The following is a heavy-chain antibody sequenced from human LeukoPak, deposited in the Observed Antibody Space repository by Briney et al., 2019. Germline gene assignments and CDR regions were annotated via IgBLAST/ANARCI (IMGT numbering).Heavy chain of an antibody. CDR1: GYTFTGYY. CDR3: TSSEHYQF. J-gene: IGHJ4*02. CDR2: INPNTGAT. Sequence: ASVKVSCKASGYTFTGYYMYWVRQAPGQGLEWVGWINPNTGATGYAQKFRGRVTMTRDASIATGYMELSSLTSADTAVYYCTSSEHYQFWGQGTLVTVSS. D-gene: IGHD1/OR15-1a*01. V-gene: IGHV1-2*02.